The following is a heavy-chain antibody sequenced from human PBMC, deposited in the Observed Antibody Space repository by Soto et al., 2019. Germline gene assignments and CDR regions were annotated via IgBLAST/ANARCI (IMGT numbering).Heavy chain of an antibody. CDR1: GFTFSSYW. Sequence: GGSLSLSCAASGFTFSSYWMHWVRQAPGKGLVWVSRINSDGSSTSYADSVKGRFTISRDNAKNTVYLQMNSLRAEDTAVYYCASPYMYSSGLYFYGMDVWGQGTTVTVS. V-gene: IGHV3-74*01. D-gene: IGHD6-19*01. J-gene: IGHJ6*02. CDR3: ASPYMYSSGLYFYGMDV. CDR2: INSDGSST.